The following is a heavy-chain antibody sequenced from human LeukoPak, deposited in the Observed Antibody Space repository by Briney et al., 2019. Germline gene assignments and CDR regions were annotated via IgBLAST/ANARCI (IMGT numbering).Heavy chain of an antibody. CDR1: GFTFSSYG. V-gene: IGHV3-30*02. Sequence: QPGGSLRLSCAASGFTFSSYGMHWVRQAPGKGLEWVAFIRYDGSNKCYADSVKGRFTISRDNSKNTLYLQMNSLRAEDTAVYYCAKSRGNDFWSGYQDLWGQGTLVTVSS. J-gene: IGHJ4*02. CDR2: IRYDGSNK. D-gene: IGHD3-3*01. CDR3: AKSRGNDFWSGYQDL.